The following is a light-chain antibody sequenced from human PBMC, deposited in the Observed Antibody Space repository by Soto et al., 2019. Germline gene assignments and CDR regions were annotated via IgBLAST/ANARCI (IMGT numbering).Light chain of an antibody. J-gene: IGLJ1*01. V-gene: IGLV1-40*01. CDR2: ASN. CDR1: SSNIGAGYD. Sequence: QAVLTQPPSVSGAPGQRVTIYCTGSSSNIGAGYDVNWYRQLPGKAPKLLIYASNDRPSGVPDRFSGSKSGTSASLAITGLQAEDEADYYCQSYDNSLSAFYVFGTGTQLTVL. CDR3: QSYDNSLSAFYV.